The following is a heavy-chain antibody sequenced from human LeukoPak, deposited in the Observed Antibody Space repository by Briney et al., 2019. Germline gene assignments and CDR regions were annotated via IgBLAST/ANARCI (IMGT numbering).Heavy chain of an antibody. D-gene: IGHD3-3*01. Sequence: GGSLRLSCAASGFTVSSNYMSWVRQAPGKGLEWVSVIYSGGGTYYADSVKGRFTISRDNSKNTLYLQMNSLRAEDTAVYYCARDSSSPSYYDFWGGGAFDIWGQGTMVTVSS. V-gene: IGHV3-66*01. J-gene: IGHJ3*02. CDR3: ARDSSSPSYYDFWGGGAFDI. CDR2: IYSGGGT. CDR1: GFTVSSNY.